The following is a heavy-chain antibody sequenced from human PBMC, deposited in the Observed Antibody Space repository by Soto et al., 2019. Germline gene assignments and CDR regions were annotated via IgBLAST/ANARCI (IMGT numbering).Heavy chain of an antibody. J-gene: IGHJ4*02. CDR1: GFTFSSYA. Sequence: QTGGSLRLSCAASGFTFSSYAMHWVRQAPGKGLEWVAVISYDGSNKYYADSVKGRFTISRDNSKNTLYLQMNSLRAEDTAVYYCARDEKYSSSPAPDYWGQGTLVTVSS. V-gene: IGHV3-30-3*01. CDR2: ISYDGSNK. D-gene: IGHD6-6*01. CDR3: ARDEKYSSSPAPDY.